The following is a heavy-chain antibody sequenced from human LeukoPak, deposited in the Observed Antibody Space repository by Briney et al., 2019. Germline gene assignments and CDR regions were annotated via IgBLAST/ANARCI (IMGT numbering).Heavy chain of an antibody. CDR2: FDPEDGET. Sequence: ASVKVSCKVSGYTLTELSMHWVRQAPGKVLEWMGGFDPEDGETIYAQKFQGRVTMTEDTSTDTAYMELSSLRSEDTAVYYCATLGIVGATFYYGMDVWGQGTTVTVSS. V-gene: IGHV1-24*01. D-gene: IGHD1-26*01. CDR3: ATLGIVGATFYYGMDV. CDR1: GYTLTELS. J-gene: IGHJ6*02.